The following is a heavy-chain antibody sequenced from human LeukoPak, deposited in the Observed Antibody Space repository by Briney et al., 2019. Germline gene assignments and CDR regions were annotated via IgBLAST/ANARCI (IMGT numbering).Heavy chain of an antibody. D-gene: IGHD3-3*01. Sequence: SETLSLTCTVSGGSISSSSYYWGWIRQPPGTGLEWIGSIYYSGSTYYNPSLKSRVTISVDTSKNQFSLKLSSVTAADTAVYYCARLGYYDFWSGYYFDYWGQGTLVTVSS. CDR2: IYYSGST. CDR1: GGSISSSSYY. CDR3: ARLGYYDFWSGYYFDY. V-gene: IGHV4-39*01. J-gene: IGHJ4*02.